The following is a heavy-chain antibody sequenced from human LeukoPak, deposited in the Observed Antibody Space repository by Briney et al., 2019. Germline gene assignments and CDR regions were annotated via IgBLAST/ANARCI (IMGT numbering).Heavy chain of an antibody. Sequence: GGSLRLSCAASGFTFSSYWIHWVRQAPGKGLVWVSRINSDGSSTSYADSVKGRFTISRDNAKNTLYLQMNSLRAEDTAVYYCAKQQLVSTPFDYWGQGTLVTVSS. CDR1: GFTFSSYW. CDR2: INSDGSST. CDR3: AKQQLVSTPFDY. J-gene: IGHJ4*02. D-gene: IGHD6-13*01. V-gene: IGHV3-74*01.